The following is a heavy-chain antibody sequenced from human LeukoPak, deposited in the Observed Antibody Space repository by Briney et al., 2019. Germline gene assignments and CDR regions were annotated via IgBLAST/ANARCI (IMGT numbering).Heavy chain of an antibody. D-gene: IGHD3/OR15-3a*01. J-gene: IGHJ4*02. CDR3: ARFGTGVDY. CDR2: ISSNGDIT. CDR1: GFTFSTYA. V-gene: IGHV3-64*01. Sequence: GGSLRLSCAASGFTFSTYAMHWVRQAPGKGLEYVSAISSNGDITYYANSVKGRFTISRNNSKNTLYLQMGSLRAEDMAVYYCARFGTGVDYWGQGALVTVSS.